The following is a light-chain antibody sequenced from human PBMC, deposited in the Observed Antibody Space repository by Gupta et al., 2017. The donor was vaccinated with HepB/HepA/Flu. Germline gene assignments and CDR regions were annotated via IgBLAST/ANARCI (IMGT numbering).Light chain of an antibody. Sequence: SSELTLYLAVSVALGQTVRITCQGDSLRSYYASWYQQKPGQAPVLVIYGKNNRPSGIPDRFSGSSSGTTAYLTITGAQAEDEADYYCNTRDSSVGVFGGGTKLTVL. CDR2: GKN. J-gene: IGLJ2*01. CDR3: NTRDSSVGV. CDR1: SLRSYY. V-gene: IGLV3-19*01.